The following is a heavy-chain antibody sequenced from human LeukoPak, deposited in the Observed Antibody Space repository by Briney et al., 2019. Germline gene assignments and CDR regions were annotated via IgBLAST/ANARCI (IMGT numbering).Heavy chain of an antibody. J-gene: IGHJ4*02. CDR2: IYYSGTT. V-gene: IGHV4-39*01. CDR3: ARHEAQDFDY. CDR1: GGSISSSNYY. Sequence: SETLFLTCTVSGGSISSSNYYWGWIRQPPGKGLEWIGSIYYSGTTYYSSSLKSRVVISVDTSKNQFSLKLSSVTATDTAVYYCARHEAQDFDYWGQGTLVTVSP.